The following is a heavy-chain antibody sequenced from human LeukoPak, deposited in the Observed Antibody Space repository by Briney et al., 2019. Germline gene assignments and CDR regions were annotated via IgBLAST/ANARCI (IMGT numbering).Heavy chain of an antibody. D-gene: IGHD3-10*01. J-gene: IGHJ4*02. CDR3: ARPHYGSGSHNFDY. CDR2: IRYDGSNK. CDR1: GFTFSSYG. V-gene: IGHV3-30*02. Sequence: PGGSLRLSCAASGFTFSSYGMHWVRQAPGKGLEWVAFIRYDGSNKYYADSVKGRFTISRDNSKNALYLQMNSLRAEDTAVYYCARPHYGSGSHNFDYWGQGTLVTVSS.